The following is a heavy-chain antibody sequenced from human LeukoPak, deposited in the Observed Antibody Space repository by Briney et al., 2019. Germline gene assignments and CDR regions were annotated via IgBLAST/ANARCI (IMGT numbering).Heavy chain of an antibody. CDR2: IYSSGST. CDR1: GGSISNYY. Sequence: SETLSLTCTVSGGSISNYYWTWIRQPAGKGLEWIRRIYSSGSTNYNPSLKSRVTMSVDTSNNQFSLKLSSVTAADTAVYYCAREGYFDSGDYYYWGQGTLVTVSS. V-gene: IGHV4-4*07. J-gene: IGHJ4*02. CDR3: AREGYFDSGDYYY. D-gene: IGHD3-22*01.